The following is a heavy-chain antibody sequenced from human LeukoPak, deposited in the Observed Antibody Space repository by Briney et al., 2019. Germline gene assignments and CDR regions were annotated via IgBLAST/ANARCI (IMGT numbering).Heavy chain of an antibody. J-gene: IGHJ4*02. D-gene: IGHD3-22*01. CDR1: GGSISSSSYY. CDR3: VRQVYYDSRPLDY. Sequence: KVSETLSLTCTVSGGSISSSSYYWGWIRQPPGKGLEWIGSIYYSGSTYYNPSLKSRVTISVDTSKNQFSLKLSSVTAADTAVYYCVRQVYYDSRPLDYWGQGTLVTVSS. CDR2: IYYSGST. V-gene: IGHV4-39*01.